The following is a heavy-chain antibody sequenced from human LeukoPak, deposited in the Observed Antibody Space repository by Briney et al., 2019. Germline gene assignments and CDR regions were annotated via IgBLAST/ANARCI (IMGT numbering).Heavy chain of an antibody. D-gene: IGHD5-18*01. J-gene: IGHJ4*02. Sequence: SETLSLTCAVYGGSFSGYYWSWIRQPPGKGLEWIGEINHSGSTNYNPSLKSRVTISVDTSKNQFYLKLSSVTAADTAVYYCARDVTSQLWLDYFDYWGQGTLVTVSS. CDR2: INHSGST. V-gene: IGHV4-34*01. CDR3: ARDVTSQLWLDYFDY. CDR1: GGSFSGYY.